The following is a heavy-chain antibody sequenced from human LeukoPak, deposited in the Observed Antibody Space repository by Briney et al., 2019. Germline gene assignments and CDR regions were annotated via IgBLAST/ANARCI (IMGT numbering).Heavy chain of an antibody. CDR3: ARGVEPLAANTLAY. V-gene: IGHV3-53*01. D-gene: IGHD1-14*01. CDR2: LYSDGNT. J-gene: IGHJ4*02. CDR1: GFTVITND. Sequence: GGSLRLSCAASGFTVITNDMTWVRLAPGKGLEWVSVLYSDGNTKYADSVQGRFTISRDNSKNTLYLEMNSLSPDDTAVYYCARGVEPLAANTLAYWGQGTLVTVSS.